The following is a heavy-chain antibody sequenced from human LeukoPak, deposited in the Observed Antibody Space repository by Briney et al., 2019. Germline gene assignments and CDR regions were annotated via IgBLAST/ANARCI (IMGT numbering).Heavy chain of an antibody. J-gene: IGHJ6*04. Sequence: SETLSLTCAVYGGSFSGYYWSWIRQPPGKGLEWIGEINHSGSTNYNPSLKSRVTISVDTSKNQFSLKLSSVTAADTAVYYCARDGATVRNHYRPNYYYYGMDVWGKGTTVTVSS. CDR3: ARDGATVRNHYRPNYYYYGMDV. V-gene: IGHV4-34*01. CDR1: GGSFSGYY. D-gene: IGHD1-14*01. CDR2: INHSGST.